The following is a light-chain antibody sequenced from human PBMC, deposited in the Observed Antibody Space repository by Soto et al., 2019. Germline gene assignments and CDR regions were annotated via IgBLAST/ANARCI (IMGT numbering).Light chain of an antibody. Sequence: AIQMTQSPSSLSASAGDRVTITCRASQDIGTYLVWCQQKPGKAPNLLIYSASTLHSGGPSRFSGSGAGTVFTLTISSLQSEDSATYYCQQYFKLRTFGQGTKVEVK. V-gene: IGKV1-8*01. CDR1: QDIGTY. CDR2: SAS. CDR3: QQYFKLRT. J-gene: IGKJ1*01.